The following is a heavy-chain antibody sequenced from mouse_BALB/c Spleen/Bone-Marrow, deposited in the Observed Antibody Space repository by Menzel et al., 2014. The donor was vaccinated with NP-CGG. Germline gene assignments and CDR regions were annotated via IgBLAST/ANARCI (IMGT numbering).Heavy chain of an antibody. D-gene: IGHD1-2*01. CDR3: ARPGYYGSFAY. CDR1: GFDFSRYW. J-gene: IGHJ3*01. Sequence: EVQGVESGGGLVQPGGSLKLSCAASGFDFSRYWMSRVRQAPGKGLEWIGEINPDSNTINYKPSLKDKFIISRDNAKNTLYLQMSKVRSEDTALYYCARPGYYGSFAYWGQATLVTVSA. CDR2: INPDSNTI. V-gene: IGHV4-1*02.